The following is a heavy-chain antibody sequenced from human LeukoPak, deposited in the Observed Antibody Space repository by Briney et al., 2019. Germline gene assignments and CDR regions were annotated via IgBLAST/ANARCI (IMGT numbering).Heavy chain of an antibody. CDR3: VHDSSGYRSFDY. Sequence: PGGSLRLSCAASGFTFSSYDIHWVRQATGKGLEWVSGIGTAGEIYYPGSVKGRFTISRENAKNSLYLQMNSLRAGDTAVYYCVHDSSGYRSFDYWGQGTLVTVSS. V-gene: IGHV3-13*01. D-gene: IGHD3-22*01. CDR1: GFTFSSYD. CDR2: IGTAGEI. J-gene: IGHJ4*02.